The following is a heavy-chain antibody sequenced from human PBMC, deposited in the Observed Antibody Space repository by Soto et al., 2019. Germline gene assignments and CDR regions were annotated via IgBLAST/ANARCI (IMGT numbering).Heavy chain of an antibody. CDR1: VFTFSSYA. J-gene: IGHJ4*02. D-gene: IGHD1-26*01. Sequence: EVQLLESGGGLVQPGGSLRLSCAASVFTFSSYAMRWVRQAPGKGLEWVSAISGSGDSTYYADSVKGRFTTSRDNSKNTLYLQMNSLRAEDTAVYYCARRGSGSYYDYWGQGTLVTVSS. V-gene: IGHV3-23*01. CDR3: ARRGSGSYYDY. CDR2: ISGSGDST.